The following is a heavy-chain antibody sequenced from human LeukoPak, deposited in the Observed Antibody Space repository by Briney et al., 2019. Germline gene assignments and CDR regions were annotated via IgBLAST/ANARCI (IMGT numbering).Heavy chain of an antibody. CDR3: TTDPDYYDSSGYCDY. Sequence: GGSLRLSCAASGFSFSDHYMDWVRQAPGKGLEWVGRIKSKTDGGTTDYAAPVKGRFTISRDDSKNTLYLQMNSLKTEDTAVYYCTTDPDYYDSSGYCDYWGQGTLVTVSS. CDR1: GFSFSDHY. V-gene: IGHV3-15*07. D-gene: IGHD3-22*01. J-gene: IGHJ4*02. CDR2: IKSKTDGGTT.